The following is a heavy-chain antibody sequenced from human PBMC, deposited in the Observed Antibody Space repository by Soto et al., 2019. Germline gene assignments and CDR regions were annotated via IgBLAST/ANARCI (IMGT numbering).Heavy chain of an antibody. J-gene: IGHJ4*02. Sequence: QGQLQESGPGLVNPSGTLSLTCAVSGSSSSSSNGWSGFRQPQGKGLKWIGEIYHSGSTNKNPALKSRVTISVDKAKIQFSLKLSPVTAADTAVYYCARDFAGYSRGWYDSDYWGQGTLVTVSS. CDR3: ARDFAGYSRGWYDSDY. CDR2: IYHSGST. CDR1: GSSSSSSNG. V-gene: IGHV4-4*02. D-gene: IGHD6-19*01.